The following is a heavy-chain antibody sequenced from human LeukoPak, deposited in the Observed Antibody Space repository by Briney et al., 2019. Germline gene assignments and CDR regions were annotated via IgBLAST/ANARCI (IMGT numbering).Heavy chain of an antibody. Sequence: GASVKVSCKASGYAFTNYAIQWVRQAPGQRLEWMGWVNAGNGNTRYSPKFQGRVTIARDTSASTAYMELSSLRSEDTAVYYCARDLGDRVLHDAFDIWGQGTMVTVSS. V-gene: IGHV1-3*01. CDR2: VNAGNGNT. D-gene: IGHD3-16*02. CDR3: ARDLGDRVLHDAFDI. J-gene: IGHJ3*02. CDR1: GYAFTNYA.